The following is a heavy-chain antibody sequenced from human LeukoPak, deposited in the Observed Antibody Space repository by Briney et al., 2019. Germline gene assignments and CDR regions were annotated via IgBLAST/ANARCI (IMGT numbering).Heavy chain of an antibody. Sequence: PSETLSLTCTVSGGSISSYYWSWIRQPPGKGLEWIGYIYYSGSTKYNPSLKSRVTISVDTSKNQFPLKLSSVTAADTAVYYCARANTWFDPWGQGTLVTVSS. V-gene: IGHV4-59*01. CDR2: IYYSGST. J-gene: IGHJ5*02. CDR1: GGSISSYY. CDR3: ARANTWFDP.